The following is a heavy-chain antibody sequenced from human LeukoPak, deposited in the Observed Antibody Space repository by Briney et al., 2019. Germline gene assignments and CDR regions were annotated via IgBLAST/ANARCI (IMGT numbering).Heavy chain of an antibody. Sequence: GGSLRLSCAASGFTFSSYWMSWVRQAPGKGLEWVANIKQDGSEKYYVDSVKGRFTISRDNAKNSLYLQMNSLRAEDTAVYYCARVMSGGYPYYYYYYMDVWGKGTTVTVS. CDR2: IKQDGSEK. J-gene: IGHJ6*03. V-gene: IGHV3-7*01. D-gene: IGHD3-10*01. CDR1: GFTFSSYW. CDR3: ARVMSGGYPYYYYYYMDV.